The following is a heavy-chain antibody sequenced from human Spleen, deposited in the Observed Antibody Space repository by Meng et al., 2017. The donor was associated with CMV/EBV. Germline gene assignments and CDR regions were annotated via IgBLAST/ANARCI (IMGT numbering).Heavy chain of an antibody. D-gene: IGHD1-14*01. CDR1: GFTFSSYG. Sequence: GGSLRLSCAASGFTFSSYGMHWVRQAPGKGLEWVAVIWYDGSNKYYADSVKGRFTISRDNSKNTLYLQMNSLRAEDTAVYYCAKTGGNPPFSPFHYFDYWGQGTLVTVSS. J-gene: IGHJ4*02. CDR3: AKTGGNPPFSPFHYFDY. CDR2: IWYDGSNK. V-gene: IGHV3-30*02.